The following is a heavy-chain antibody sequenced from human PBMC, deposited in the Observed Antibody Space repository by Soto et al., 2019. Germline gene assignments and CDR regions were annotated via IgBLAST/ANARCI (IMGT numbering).Heavy chain of an antibody. J-gene: IGHJ3*02. V-gene: IGHV4-59*08. Sequence: PSETLSLTCTVSGGSISSYDWSWIRQPPGKGLEWIGYIYYSGSTNYNPSLKSRVTISVDTSKNQFSLKLSSVTAADTAVYYCARSDSSGYYDAFDIWGQGTMVPSPQ. CDR1: GGSISSYD. D-gene: IGHD3-22*01. CDR3: ARSDSSGYYDAFDI. CDR2: IYYSGST.